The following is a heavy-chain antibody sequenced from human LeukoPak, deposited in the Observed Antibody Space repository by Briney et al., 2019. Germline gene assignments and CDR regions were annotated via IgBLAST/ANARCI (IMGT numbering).Heavy chain of an antibody. CDR2: IYTSGST. CDR3: AGSYYDSSGYSDY. D-gene: IGHD3-22*01. Sequence: SETLSLTCTVSGGSISSGSYYWSWIRQPAGKGLEWIGRIYTSGSTNYNPSLKSRVTISVDTSKNQFSLKLSSVTAADTAVYYCAGSYYDSSGYSDYWGQGTLVTVSS. J-gene: IGHJ4*02. V-gene: IGHV4-61*02. CDR1: GGSISSGSYY.